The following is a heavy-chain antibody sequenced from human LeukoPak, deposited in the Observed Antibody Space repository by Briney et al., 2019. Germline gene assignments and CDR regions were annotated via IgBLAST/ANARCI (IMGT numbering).Heavy chain of an antibody. CDR2: IWYDGTTK. J-gene: IGHJ4*02. Sequence: PGGSLRLSCAASGFTFSSYDTHWVRQAPGQGLEWVAVIWYDGTTKYYADSVKGRFTISRDNSKNTLYLQMNSLSVEDTAVYFCSTEDVSGSFDYWGQGTPVTVSS. CDR1: GFTFSSYD. V-gene: IGHV3-33*01. D-gene: IGHD3-10*01. CDR3: STEDVSGSFDY.